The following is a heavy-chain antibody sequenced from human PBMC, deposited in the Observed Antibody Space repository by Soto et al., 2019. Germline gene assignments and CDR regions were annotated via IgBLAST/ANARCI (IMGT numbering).Heavy chain of an antibody. CDR3: ARDLRTLLWFGAWVDWFDP. J-gene: IGHJ5*02. CDR2: LSYSGST. CDR1: GVSFSSGSYY. Sequence: PSETLSLTCTVSGVSFSSGSYYWSWIRQPPGKGLEWIGYLSYSGSTNYHPSLKRRVTISVDTSKNQFSLKLSSVTAADTAVYYCARDLRTLLWFGAWVDWFDPWGQGTLVTVSS. V-gene: IGHV4-61*01. D-gene: IGHD3-10*01.